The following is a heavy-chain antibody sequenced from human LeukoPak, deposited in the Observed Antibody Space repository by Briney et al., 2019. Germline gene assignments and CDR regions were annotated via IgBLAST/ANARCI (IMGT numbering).Heavy chain of an antibody. J-gene: IGHJ4*02. D-gene: IGHD3-22*01. CDR3: ARGSGYWSYYFDY. Sequence: WVSLRLSCAASGCTFSCYWMSWVRQAPGKGLEWVANIKQDGSEKYYVDSVKGRFTISTDNAKSSLYLQMNSLRAEDTAVYYCARGSGYWSYYFDYWGQGALVTVSS. CDR2: IKQDGSEK. V-gene: IGHV3-7*03. CDR1: GCTFSCYW.